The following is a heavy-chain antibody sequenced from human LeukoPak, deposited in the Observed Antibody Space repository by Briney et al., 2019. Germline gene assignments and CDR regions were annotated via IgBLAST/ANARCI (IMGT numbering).Heavy chain of an antibody. CDR3: ARQYYTSGPPRVFDY. V-gene: IGHV4-59*08. CDR2: IYYSGGT. D-gene: IGHD6-19*01. Sequence: KTSETPSLTCTVSGGSISSYYWSWIRQPPGKGLEWIGYIYYSGGTSYNPSLKSRVTISLDTSKNQFSLKLSSVTAADTAVYYCARQYYTSGPPRVFDYWGQGTLVTVSS. CDR1: GGSISSYY. J-gene: IGHJ4*02.